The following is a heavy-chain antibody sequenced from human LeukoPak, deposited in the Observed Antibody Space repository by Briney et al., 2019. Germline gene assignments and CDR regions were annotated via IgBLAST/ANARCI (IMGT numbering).Heavy chain of an antibody. D-gene: IGHD2-15*01. CDR2: IFPGDFEL. J-gene: IGHJ6*02. Sequence: GESLKISCKGSGYSFTDYWIGWVRQMPGKGLEWMGIIFPGDFELKYSPSFQGQVIISVDKSIDTAYLQWSSLQASDTAMYYCARHGLEGCRGGMRYRSFHYYGMDVWGQGTTVTVSS. CDR1: GYSFTDYW. CDR3: ARHGLEGCRGGMRYRSFHYYGMDV. V-gene: IGHV5-51*01.